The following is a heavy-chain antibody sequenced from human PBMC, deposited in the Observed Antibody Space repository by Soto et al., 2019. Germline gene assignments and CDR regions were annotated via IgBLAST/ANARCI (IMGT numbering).Heavy chain of an antibody. Sequence: GGSLRLSCVASGFTFSNDDLSWVRQASGKGLEWVSAITAGGFNTYYADSVKGRFTLSRDNSKNTLYLQMNSLRAEDTAVYYCAKNIGGFSGYANFDYWGQGTLVTVSS. CDR3: AKNIGGFSGYANFDY. D-gene: IGHD5-12*01. J-gene: IGHJ4*02. CDR1: GFTFSNDD. V-gene: IGHV3-23*01. CDR2: ITAGGFNT.